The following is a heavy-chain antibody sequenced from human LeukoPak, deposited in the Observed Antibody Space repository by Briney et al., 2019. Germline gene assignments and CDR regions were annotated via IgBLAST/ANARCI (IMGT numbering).Heavy chain of an antibody. J-gene: IGHJ4*02. D-gene: IGHD6-13*01. CDR1: GFTFDDYG. V-gene: IGHV3-20*01. CDR2: INWNGGST. CDR3: ARANGGSSWFPVGY. Sequence: PGGSLGLSCAASGFTFDDYGMSWVRQAPGKGLEWVSGINWNGGSTGYADSVKGRFTISRDNAKNSLYLQMNSLRAEDTALHHCARANGGSSWFPVGYWGQGTLVTVSS.